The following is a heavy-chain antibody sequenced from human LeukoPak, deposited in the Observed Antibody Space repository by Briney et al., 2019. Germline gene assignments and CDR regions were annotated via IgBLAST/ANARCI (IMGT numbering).Heavy chain of an antibody. V-gene: IGHV4-34*01. CDR1: GGSFSGYY. J-gene: IGHJ4*02. Sequence: PSETLSLTCAVYGGSFSGYYWSWIRQPPGKGLEWIGEINHSGSTNYNPSLKSRVTISVDTSKNQFSLKLSSVTAADTAVYYCARQRGRLFDYWGQGTLVTASS. CDR2: INHSGST. CDR3: ARQRGRLFDY.